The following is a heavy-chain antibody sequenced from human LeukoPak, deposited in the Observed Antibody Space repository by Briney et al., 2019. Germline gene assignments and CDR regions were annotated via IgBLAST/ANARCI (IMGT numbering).Heavy chain of an antibody. J-gene: IGHJ5*02. Sequence: GASVQVSCKASGYTFTSYYMHRVIQDPAQELEWMGIINHSGGSTSYAQKFQGRVTMTRDMSTSTVYMELSSLRSEDTAVYYCARERIAAAGRGFDPWGQGTLVTVSS. V-gene: IGHV1-46*01. CDR1: GYTFTSYY. CDR2: INHSGGST. CDR3: ARERIAAAGRGFDP. D-gene: IGHD6-13*01.